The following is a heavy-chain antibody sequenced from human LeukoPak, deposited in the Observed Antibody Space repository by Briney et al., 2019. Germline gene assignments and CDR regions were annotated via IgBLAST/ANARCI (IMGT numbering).Heavy chain of an antibody. CDR2: INANSGTT. J-gene: IGHJ5*01. V-gene: IGHV3-23*01. D-gene: IGHD6-19*01. CDR1: GGSISSGGYY. CDR3: AKPISGGLAVTADWFHP. Sequence: LSLTCTVSGGSISSGGYYWSWIRQHPGKGLEWVSTINANSGTTSYAASVRGRFTISRDNSKNTLYLQLNTLRADDTATYYCAKPISGGLAVTADWFHPWGQGTLVVVSS.